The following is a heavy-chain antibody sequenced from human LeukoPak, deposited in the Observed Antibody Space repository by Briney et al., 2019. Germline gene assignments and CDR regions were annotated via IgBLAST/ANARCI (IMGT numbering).Heavy chain of an antibody. CDR1: GFTFSSYS. CDR2: ISSSSSYI. J-gene: IGHJ4*02. Sequence: GGSLRLSCAASGFTFSSYSMNWVRQAPGNGLEWVSSISSSSSYIYYADSVKGRFTISRDNAKNSLYLQMNSLRAEDTAVYYCASPNGRSVAGIDYWGQGTLVTVSS. CDR3: ASPNGRSVAGIDY. V-gene: IGHV3-21*01. D-gene: IGHD6-19*01.